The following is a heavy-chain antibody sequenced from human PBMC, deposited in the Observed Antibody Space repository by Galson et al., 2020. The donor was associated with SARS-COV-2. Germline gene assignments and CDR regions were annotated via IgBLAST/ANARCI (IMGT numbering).Heavy chain of an antibody. D-gene: IGHD3-10*01. CDR2: INAGNGNT. CDR3: ARGLRWFGELLYEAAFGV. Sequence: ASVKVSCKASGYTFTGYAIHWVRQAPGQRLERMGWINAGNGNTKYSQKFQGRVTITRDTAARTADMELSSLGYEDTAVYYWARGLRWFGELLYEAAFGVGGQGTVVTASS. V-gene: IGHV1-3*01. CDR1: GYTFTGYA. J-gene: IGHJ3*01.